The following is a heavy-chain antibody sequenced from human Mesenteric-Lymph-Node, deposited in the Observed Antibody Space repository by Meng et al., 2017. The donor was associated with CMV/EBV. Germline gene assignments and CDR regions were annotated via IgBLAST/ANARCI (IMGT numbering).Heavy chain of an antibody. Sequence: QVTQQQWGPGLLKPSETLSPHCAVYGGSFSGYYWSWIRQPPGKGLGWIGEINHSGSTNYNPSLKSRVTISVDTSKNQFSLKLSSVTAADTAVYYCARHQRWLKSEGGFNYWGQGTLVTVSS. CDR2: INHSGST. CDR3: ARHQRWLKSEGGFNY. J-gene: IGHJ4*02. CDR1: GGSFSGYY. V-gene: IGHV4-34*01. D-gene: IGHD4-23*01.